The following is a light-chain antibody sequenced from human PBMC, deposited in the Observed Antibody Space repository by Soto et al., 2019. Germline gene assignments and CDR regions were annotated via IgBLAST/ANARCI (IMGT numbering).Light chain of an antibody. Sequence: QSVLTQPRSVSGSPGQSVTITCTGTSSDVGDYNYVSWYQQYPGKAPKLVIYDVSKRPSGVPDRFSGSKSGNTASLTISGLQYEDEADYYCCSFAGSYTFWVFGGGTKLTVL. CDR3: CSFAGSYTFWV. J-gene: IGLJ3*02. V-gene: IGLV2-11*01. CDR1: SSDVGDYNY. CDR2: DVS.